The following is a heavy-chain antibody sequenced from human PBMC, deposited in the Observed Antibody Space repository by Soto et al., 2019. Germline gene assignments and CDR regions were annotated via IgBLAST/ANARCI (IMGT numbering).Heavy chain of an antibody. CDR1: GFTFGSHG. CDR3: AKDLRTTISDYGMDV. J-gene: IGHJ6*02. Sequence: QVQLVESGGGLVQPGGSLRLTCVASGFTFGSHGMHWVRQAPGKGLEWVAVISYDETNEHYVDSVKGRFTISRENSKSILYLQMNRLRPEDTVVYKCAKDLRTTISDYGMDVWGQGTTVTVSS. V-gene: IGHV3-30*18. CDR2: ISYDETNE.